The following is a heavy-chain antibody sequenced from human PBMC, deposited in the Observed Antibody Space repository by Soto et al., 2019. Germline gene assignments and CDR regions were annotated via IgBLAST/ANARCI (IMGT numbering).Heavy chain of an antibody. CDR1: GFSFDGYA. Sequence: SLRFSCAASGFSFDGYAMNWVRQPPGKGLEWVSGISWNSGNIDYADSVKGRFTISRDNAKNSLYLQMNSLRAGDTALYYCVKASTYSSSQGWFDPWGQGTMVTVSS. V-gene: IGHV3-9*01. CDR3: VKASTYSSSQGWFDP. CDR2: ISWNSGNI. J-gene: IGHJ5*02. D-gene: IGHD6-6*01.